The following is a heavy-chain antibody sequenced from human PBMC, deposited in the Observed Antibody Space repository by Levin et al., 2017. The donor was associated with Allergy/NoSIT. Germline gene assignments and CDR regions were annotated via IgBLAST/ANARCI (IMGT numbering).Heavy chain of an antibody. V-gene: IGHV3-66*01. J-gene: IGHJ5*02. D-gene: IGHD6-13*01. CDR2: IYSGGST. Sequence: SGGSLRLSCAASGFTVSSNYMSWVRQAPGKGLEWVSVIYSGGSTYYADSVKGRFTISRDNSKNTLYLQMNSLRAEDTAVYYCARRDSSSWLVSWGQGTLVTVSS. CDR1: GFTVSSNY. CDR3: ARRDSSSWLVS.